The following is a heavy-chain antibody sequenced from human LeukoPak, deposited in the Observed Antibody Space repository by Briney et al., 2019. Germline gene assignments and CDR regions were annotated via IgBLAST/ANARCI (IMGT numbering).Heavy chain of an antibody. Sequence: GGSLRLSCAASGFTFSSYGMNWVRQAPGKGLEWVSSITTSSSYIYYADSVRGRFTISRDNAKNSLYLQMNSLRAEDTAVYYCARFHSNLLESRTPYYYYGMDVWGQGTTVTVSS. CDR2: ITTSSSYI. V-gene: IGHV3-21*04. CDR1: GFTFSSYG. CDR3: ARFHSNLLESRTPYYYYGMDV. J-gene: IGHJ6*02. D-gene: IGHD4-11*01.